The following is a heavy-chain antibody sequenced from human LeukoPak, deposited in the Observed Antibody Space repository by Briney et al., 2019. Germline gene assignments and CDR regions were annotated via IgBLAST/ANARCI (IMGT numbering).Heavy chain of an antibody. Sequence: PGGSLRLSCAASGFTVSSTYVSWVRQAPGKGLEWVSVIYSGGNIYYIDSVKGRFTISRDTSKNTLYLQMNSLRAEDTAVYFCASRHCSGGGCYFAGADPFDYWGQGTLVTVSS. CDR2: IYSGGNI. CDR3: ASRHCSGGGCYFAGADPFDY. D-gene: IGHD2-15*01. V-gene: IGHV3-53*01. J-gene: IGHJ4*02. CDR1: GFTVSSTY.